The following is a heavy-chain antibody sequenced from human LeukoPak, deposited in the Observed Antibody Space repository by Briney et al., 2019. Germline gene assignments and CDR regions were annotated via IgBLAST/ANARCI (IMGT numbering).Heavy chain of an antibody. V-gene: IGHV1-2*02. CDR1: GYTFTGYY. CDR3: ARISTRGRGFDY. J-gene: IGHJ4*02. CDR2: VNPNSGGT. D-gene: IGHD2-2*01. Sequence: ASVKVSCKASGYTFTGYYMHWVRQAPGQGLEWMGWVNPNSGGTNYAQKFQGRVTMTRDTSISTAYMELSRLRSDDTAVYYCARISTRGRGFDYWGQGTLVTVSS.